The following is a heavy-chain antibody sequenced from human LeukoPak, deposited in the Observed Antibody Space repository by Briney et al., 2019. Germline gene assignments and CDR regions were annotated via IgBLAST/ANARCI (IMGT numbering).Heavy chain of an antibody. J-gene: IGHJ4*02. V-gene: IGHV4-31*03. Sequence: KPSETLSLTCTVSGGSISSGGYYWSWIRQHPGKGLEWIGYIYYSGSTYYNPSLKSRVTISVDTSKNQFSLKLSSVTAADTAVYYCARALAYCGGDCYPDYFDYWGQGTLVTVST. CDR1: GGSISSGGYY. CDR2: IYYSGST. CDR3: ARALAYCGGDCYPDYFDY. D-gene: IGHD2-21*02.